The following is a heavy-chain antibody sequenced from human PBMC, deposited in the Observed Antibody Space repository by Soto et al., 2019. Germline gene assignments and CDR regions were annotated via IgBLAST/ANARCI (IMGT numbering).Heavy chain of an antibody. Sequence: PSETLSLTCTVSGGSISSYYWSWILQPPGKGLEWIGYIYYSGSTNYNPSLKSRVTISVDTSKNQFSLKLSSVTAADTAVYYCARADENYDSWSGPLTSYGMDVWGQGTTVTVSS. D-gene: IGHD3-3*01. CDR3: ARADENYDSWSGPLTSYGMDV. CDR1: GGSISSYY. J-gene: IGHJ6*02. CDR2: IYYSGST. V-gene: IGHV4-59*01.